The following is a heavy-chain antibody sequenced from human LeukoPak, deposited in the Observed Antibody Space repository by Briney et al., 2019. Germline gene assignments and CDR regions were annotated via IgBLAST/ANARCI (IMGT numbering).Heavy chain of an antibody. J-gene: IGHJ6*02. D-gene: IGHD3/OR15-3a*01. CDR3: ARAPWTHSSYTMDV. CDR1: GFTFSEFW. CDR2: LKGDGSDK. V-gene: IGHV3-7*01. Sequence: GGSLRLSCATSGFTFSEFWMSWVRQAPGKGLEWVANLKGDGSDKYYVDSARGRFTISRDNAKNSLYLQMNSLRADDTAVYYCARAPWTHSSYTMDVWRQGTTVTVSS.